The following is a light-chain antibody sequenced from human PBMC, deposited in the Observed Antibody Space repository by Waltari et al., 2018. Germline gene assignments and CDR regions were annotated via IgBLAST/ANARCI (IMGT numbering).Light chain of an antibody. V-gene: IGKV3-11*01. CDR2: DAT. CDR1: PSVDNF. J-gene: IGKJ2*01. CDR3: HQGSTWPRT. Sequence: EIVLTQSPVTLSLSPGQRATLPCRASPSVDNFLGWYHQKPGQAPRLLIYDATKRAAGIPARFSGGGSATDFTLTISSLEPEDVGLYYCHQGSTWPRTFGQGTKLEI.